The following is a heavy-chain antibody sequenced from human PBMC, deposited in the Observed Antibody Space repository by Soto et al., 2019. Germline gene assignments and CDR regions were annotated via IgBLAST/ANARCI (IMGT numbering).Heavy chain of an antibody. D-gene: IGHD3-22*01. CDR3: ARCTTYYYDSSGYYGKAYYFDY. CDR1: GGSFSGYY. Sequence: SETLSLTFAVYGGSFSGYYWSWIRQPPGKGLEWIGEINHSGSTNYNPSLKSRVTISVDTSKNQFSLKLSSVTAADTAVYYCARCTTYYYDSSGYYGKAYYFDYWGQGTLVTV. J-gene: IGHJ4*02. V-gene: IGHV4-34*01. CDR2: INHSGST.